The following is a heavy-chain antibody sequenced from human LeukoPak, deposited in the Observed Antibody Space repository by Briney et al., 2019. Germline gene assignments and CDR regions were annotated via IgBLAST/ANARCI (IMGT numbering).Heavy chain of an antibody. J-gene: IGHJ4*02. CDR3: AGNYDILTGRDY. CDR2: ISGSGGST. Sequence: GGSLRLSCAASGFTFSSYAMSWVRQAPGKGLEWVSAISGSGGSTYYADSVKGRFTISRDNSKNTLYLQMNSLRAEDTAVYYCAGNYDILTGRDYWGQGTLVTVSS. CDR1: GFTFSSYA. D-gene: IGHD3-9*01. V-gene: IGHV3-23*01.